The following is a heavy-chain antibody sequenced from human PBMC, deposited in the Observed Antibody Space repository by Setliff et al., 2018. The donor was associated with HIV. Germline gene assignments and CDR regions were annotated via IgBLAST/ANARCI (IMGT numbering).Heavy chain of an antibody. Sequence: PSETLSLTCTVSGASISSYYWNWFRQPAGKGLESLGRIYTSGNMIYNPSLKSRVTMSADTSRNQLSLKLNSVTAADTAVYLCVRHLSAMATVDYWGQGALVTVSS. CDR1: GASISSYY. CDR3: VRHLSAMATVDY. J-gene: IGHJ4*02. CDR2: IYTSGNM. D-gene: IGHD6-25*01. V-gene: IGHV4-4*07.